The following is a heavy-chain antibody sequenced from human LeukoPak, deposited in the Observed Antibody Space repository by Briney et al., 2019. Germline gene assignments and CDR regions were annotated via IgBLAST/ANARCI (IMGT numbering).Heavy chain of an antibody. V-gene: IGHV3-21*04. CDR1: GFTFSSYS. CDR3: ATLLEWLLYAAFDY. CDR2: ISSSSSYI. J-gene: IGHJ4*02. Sequence: GGSLRLSCAASGFTFSSYSMNWVRQAPGKGLEWVSSISSSSSYIYYADSVKGRFTISRDNAKNSLYLQMNSLRAEDTAVYYCATLLEWLLYAAFDYWGQGTLVTVSS. D-gene: IGHD3-3*01.